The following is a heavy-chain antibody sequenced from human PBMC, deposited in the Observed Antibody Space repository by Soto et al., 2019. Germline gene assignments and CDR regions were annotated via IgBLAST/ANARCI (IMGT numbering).Heavy chain of an antibody. V-gene: IGHV1-3*01. CDR3: ARGPLRNWFDP. CDR2: INAGNANT. J-gene: IGHJ5*02. Sequence: GASVKVSCKASGYTFTSYAMHWVRQAPGQRLEWMGWINAGNANTKYSQKFQGRVTITRDTSASTAYMELSSLRSEDTAVYYCARGPLRNWFDPWRQRTLVTVSS. CDR1: GYTFTSYA.